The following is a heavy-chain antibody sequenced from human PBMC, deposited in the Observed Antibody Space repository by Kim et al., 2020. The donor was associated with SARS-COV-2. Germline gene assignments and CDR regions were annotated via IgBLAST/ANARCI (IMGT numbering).Heavy chain of an antibody. D-gene: IGHD3-10*01. CDR3: ARDHPLWFGELWHYYGMDV. Sequence: GGSLRLSCAASGFTVSSNYMSWVRQAPGKGLEWVSVIYSGGSTYYADSVKGRFTISRDNSKNTLYLQMNSLRAEDTAVYYCARDHPLWFGELWHYYGMDVWGQGTTVTVSS. J-gene: IGHJ6*02. CDR2: IYSGGST. V-gene: IGHV3-53*01. CDR1: GFTVSSNY.